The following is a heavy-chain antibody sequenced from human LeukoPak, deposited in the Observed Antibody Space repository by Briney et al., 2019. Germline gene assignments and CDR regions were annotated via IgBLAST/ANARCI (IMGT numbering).Heavy chain of an antibody. D-gene: IGHD5-24*01. Sequence: SETLSLTCAVYGGSFSGYYWSWIRQPPGKGLEWIGYIYYSGSTYYNPSLKSRVTISVDTSKNQFSLKLSSVTAADTAVYYCARGDGYPSTDYWGQGTLVTVSS. V-gene: IGHV4-30-4*08. CDR3: ARGDGYPSTDY. CDR2: IYYSGST. CDR1: GGSFSGYY. J-gene: IGHJ4*02.